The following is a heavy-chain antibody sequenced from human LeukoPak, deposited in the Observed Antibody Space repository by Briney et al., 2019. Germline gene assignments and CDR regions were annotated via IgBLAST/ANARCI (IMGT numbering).Heavy chain of an antibody. CDR2: IIPIFGTA. J-gene: IGHJ5*02. CDR1: GGTFSSYA. D-gene: IGHD6-13*01. V-gene: IGHV1-69*06. Sequence: SVKVSCKASGGTFSSYAISWVRQAPGQGLEWMGGIIPIFGTANYAQKFQGRVTITADKSTSTAYMELSSLRSEDTAVYYCARVTAATENWFDPWGQGTLVTVSS. CDR3: ARVTAATENWFDP.